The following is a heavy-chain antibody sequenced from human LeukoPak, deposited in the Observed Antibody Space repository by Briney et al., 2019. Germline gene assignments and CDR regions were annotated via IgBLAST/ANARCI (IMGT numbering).Heavy chain of an antibody. CDR2: IYYSGST. V-gene: IGHV4-59*01. CDR3: ARNGDYGDYWGNNWFDP. J-gene: IGHJ5*02. Sequence: PSETLSLTCAVYGGSFSGYYWSWIRQPPGKGLEWIGYIYYSGSTNYNPSLKSRVTISVDTSKNQFSLKLSSVTAADTAVYYCARNGDYGDYWGNNWFDPWGQGTLVTVSS. CDR1: GGSFSGYY. D-gene: IGHD4-17*01.